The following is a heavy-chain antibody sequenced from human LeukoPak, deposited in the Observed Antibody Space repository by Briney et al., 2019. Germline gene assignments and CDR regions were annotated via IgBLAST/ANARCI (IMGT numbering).Heavy chain of an antibody. CDR3: ARGIYGGNPADY. J-gene: IGHJ4*02. D-gene: IGHD4-23*01. CDR1: GFTFSSHS. Sequence: GGSLRLSCVASGFTFSSHSINWVRQAPGKGLEWIATVTSTNKIHYADSVKGRFTISRDNAENSVYLQMNSLRAEDTAVYYCARGIYGGNPADYWGQGTLVTVSS. V-gene: IGHV3-69-1*01. CDR2: VTSTNKI.